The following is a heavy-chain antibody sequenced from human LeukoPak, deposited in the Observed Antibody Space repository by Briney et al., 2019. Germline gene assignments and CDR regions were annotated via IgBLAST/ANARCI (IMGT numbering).Heavy chain of an antibody. CDR2: IKTKSGGT. V-gene: IGHV1-2*04. D-gene: IGHD6-13*01. Sequence: ASVKVSCKASGYTFTGYYMHWVRQAPGQGLEWMGWIKTKSGGTNYAQKFQGWVTMTRDTSISTAYMELSRLRSDDTAVYYCARDWPIAAADSQNYYYYGMDVWGQGTTVTVSS. CDR1: GYTFTGYY. CDR3: ARDWPIAAADSQNYYYYGMDV. J-gene: IGHJ6*02.